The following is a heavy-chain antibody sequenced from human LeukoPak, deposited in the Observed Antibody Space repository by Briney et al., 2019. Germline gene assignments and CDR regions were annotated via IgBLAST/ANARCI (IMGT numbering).Heavy chain of an antibody. V-gene: IGHV3-48*01. Sequence: GGSLRLSCAASGFTFSSYSMNWVRQAPGKGLEWVSYISSSSSTIYYADSVKGRFTISRDNAKNSLYLQMNSLRAEDTAVYYCARGRPYYFDYWGQGTLVTVSS. CDR1: GFTFSSYS. CDR2: ISSSSSTI. J-gene: IGHJ4*02. CDR3: ARGRPYYFDY.